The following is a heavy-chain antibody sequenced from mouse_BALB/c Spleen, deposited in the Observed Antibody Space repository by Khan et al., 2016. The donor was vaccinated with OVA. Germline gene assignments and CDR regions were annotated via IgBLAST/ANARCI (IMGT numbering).Heavy chain of an antibody. CDR2: ISYSGTT. Sequence: EVQLQESGPGLVKPSQSLSLTCTVTAYSITSDYAWNWIRQFPGNKLDWMGYISYSGTTNSNPSLKSRISITRDTSKNQFFLQLNSVTTEDTATYYCARDGSRYNYAMDYWGQGTSVTVSS. J-gene: IGHJ4*01. D-gene: IGHD2-3*01. V-gene: IGHV3-2*02. CDR3: ARDGSRYNYAMDY. CDR1: AYSITSDYA.